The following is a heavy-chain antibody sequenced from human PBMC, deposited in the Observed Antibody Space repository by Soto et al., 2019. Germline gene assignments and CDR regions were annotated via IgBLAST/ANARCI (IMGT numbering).Heavy chain of an antibody. D-gene: IGHD4-17*01. V-gene: IGHV3-23*01. Sequence: WALKVSCAASGFIFSIYAVNCVRYAPGAGLEWVSAISSSHTTFYAESVRGRFTISRDNSVNTLYLQMSSLRTEDTAVYYCAHPRGYGIFDAVDIWGQGTMVTVSS. CDR3: AHPRGYGIFDAVDI. CDR1: GFIFSIYA. CDR2: ISSSHTT. J-gene: IGHJ3*02.